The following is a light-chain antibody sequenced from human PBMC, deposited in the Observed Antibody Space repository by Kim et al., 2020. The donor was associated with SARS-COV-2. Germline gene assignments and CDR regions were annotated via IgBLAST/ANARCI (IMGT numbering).Light chain of an antibody. CDR1: HSLSDS. CDR2: GAF. J-gene: IGKJ4*01. V-gene: IGKV3-15*01. Sequence: VSPGERATLSCRASHSLSDSIAWYQQKPGQSPRLLIYGAFTRAPGIPARFSGSRSGAEFTLTISSLQSEDFAVYYCQNYNSWPLAFGGGTKVDIK. CDR3: QNYNSWPLA.